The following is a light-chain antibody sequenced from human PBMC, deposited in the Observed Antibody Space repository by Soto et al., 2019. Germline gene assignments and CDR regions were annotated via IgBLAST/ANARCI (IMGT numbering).Light chain of an antibody. CDR3: QQYGSSPQT. V-gene: IGKV3-20*01. CDR1: QSVSSSY. CDR2: GAS. Sequence: EIVLTQSPGTLSLSPGERATLSCWASQSVSSSYLAWYQQKPGQAPRLLIYGASSRATGIPDRFSGSGSGTDFTLTISRLEPEDFGVYSCQQYGSSPQTFGQGTKVEIK. J-gene: IGKJ1*01.